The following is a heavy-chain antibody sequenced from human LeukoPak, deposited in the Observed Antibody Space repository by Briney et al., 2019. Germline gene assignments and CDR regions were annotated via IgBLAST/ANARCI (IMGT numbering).Heavy chain of an antibody. D-gene: IGHD3-22*01. CDR1: GFTFNNYA. CDR3: AKDGIGGIYYDSSGYFDC. Sequence: GGSLRLSCAASGFTFNNYAMSWVRQAPGKGLEWVSAICGIGGITYYADPLKGRFTISRDTSKNTLYLQMDSLRAEDTALYYCAKDGIGGIYYDSSGYFDCWGQGTLVTVSS. J-gene: IGHJ4*02. V-gene: IGHV3-23*01. CDR2: ICGIGGIT.